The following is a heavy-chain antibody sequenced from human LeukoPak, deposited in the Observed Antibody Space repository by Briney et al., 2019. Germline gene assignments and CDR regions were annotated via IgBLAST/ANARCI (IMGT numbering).Heavy chain of an antibody. J-gene: IGHJ6*03. V-gene: IGHV3-21*01. CDR3: ARGIAVAGYYYYMDV. Sequence: PGGSLRLSCAASGFTFSSYSMNWVRQAPGKGLEWVSSISSSSYIYYADSVKGRFTISRDNAKNSLYLQMNSLRAEDTAVYYCARGIAVAGYYYYMDVWGKGTTVTVSS. CDR1: GFTFSSYS. CDR2: ISSSSYI. D-gene: IGHD6-19*01.